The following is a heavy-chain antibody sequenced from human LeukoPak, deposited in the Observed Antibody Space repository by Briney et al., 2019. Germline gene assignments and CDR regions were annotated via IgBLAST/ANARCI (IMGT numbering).Heavy chain of an antibody. CDR3: ARDRDAGYYYDSSGSDLIDNWFDP. CDR1: GYTFSSYA. V-gene: IGHV1-69*04. CDR2: IIPILGIA. D-gene: IGHD3-22*01. J-gene: IGHJ5*02. Sequence: GASVKVSCKASGYTFSSYAISWVRQAPGQGLEWMGRIIPILGIANYAQKFQGRVTITADKSTSTAYMELSSLRSEDTAVYYCARDRDAGYYYDSSGSDLIDNWFDPWGQGTLVTVSS.